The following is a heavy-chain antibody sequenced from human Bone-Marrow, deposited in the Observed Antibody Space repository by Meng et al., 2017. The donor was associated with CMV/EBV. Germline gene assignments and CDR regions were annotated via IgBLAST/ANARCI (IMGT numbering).Heavy chain of an antibody. D-gene: IGHD3-16*01. V-gene: IGHV3-30*04. CDR3: ARVRGNYVWYFDY. CDR2: ISYDGSNK. Sequence: GESLKISCAASGFTFSSYAVHWVRQAPGKGLEWVAVISYDGSNKYYADSVKGRFTISRDNSKNTLYLQMNSLRAEDTAVYYCARVRGNYVWYFDYWGQGTLVTVSS. CDR1: GFTFSSYA. J-gene: IGHJ4*02.